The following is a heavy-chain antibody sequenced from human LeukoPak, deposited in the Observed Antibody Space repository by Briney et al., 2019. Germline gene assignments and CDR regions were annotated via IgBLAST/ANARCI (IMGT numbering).Heavy chain of an antibody. Sequence: SQTLSLTCAASGCTISSGGYSWSWLRQPPGKGLKWIGYIYHSESTYYNPSLKSRVTISVDRSKNQFSLKLSSVTAADTAVYYCARAGRRGGFDYWGQGTLVTVSS. V-gene: IGHV4-30-2*01. CDR2: IYHSEST. J-gene: IGHJ4*02. D-gene: IGHD3-10*01. CDR3: ARAGRRGGFDY. CDR1: GCTISSGGYS.